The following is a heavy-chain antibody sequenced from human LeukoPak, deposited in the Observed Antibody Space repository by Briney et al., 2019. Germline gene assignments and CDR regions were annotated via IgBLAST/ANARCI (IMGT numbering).Heavy chain of an antibody. CDR3: ASPGGNKVMVRERWLQLLFPAFLAY. J-gene: IGHJ4*02. V-gene: IGHV5-51*01. CDR2: IYPGDSDT. CDR1: GYSFTSYW. D-gene: IGHD5-24*01. Sequence: GESLKISCQGSGYSFTSYWVGWVRQMPGKGLEWMGIIYPGDSDTRYSPSFQGQVTISADKSISTAYLQWSSLKASDTAMYYCASPGGNKVMVRERWLQLLFPAFLAYGGQETLVTVS.